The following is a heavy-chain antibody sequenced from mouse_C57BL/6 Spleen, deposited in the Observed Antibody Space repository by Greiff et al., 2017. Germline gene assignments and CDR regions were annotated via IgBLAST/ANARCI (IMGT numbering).Heavy chain of an antibody. V-gene: IGHV6-6*01. CDR2: IRNKANNHAT. CDR3: TRQDGSSPWYFDY. CDR1: GFTFSDAW. J-gene: IGHJ2*01. Sequence: EVKLVESGGGLVQPGGSMKLSCAASGFTFSDAWMDWVRQSPEKGLEWVAEIRNKANNHATYYAESVKGRFTISRDDSKSSVYLQMNSLRAEDTGIYYCTRQDGSSPWYFDYWGQGTTLTVSS. D-gene: IGHD1-1*01.